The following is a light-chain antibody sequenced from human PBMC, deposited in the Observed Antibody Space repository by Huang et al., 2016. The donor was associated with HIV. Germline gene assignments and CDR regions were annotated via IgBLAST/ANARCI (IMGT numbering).Light chain of an antibody. CDR1: QSVSSN. CDR3: QQYNNWPPLT. J-gene: IGKJ4*01. CDR2: DTP. V-gene: IGKV3-15*01. Sequence: EIVMTQSPATLSVSPGESATLSCRASQSVSSNLAWYQQKPGQAPNLLIYDTPTRATGVPVSFTGVGSGTEFTLPINSLQSEDFAVYYCQQYNNWPPLTFGGGTKVEIK.